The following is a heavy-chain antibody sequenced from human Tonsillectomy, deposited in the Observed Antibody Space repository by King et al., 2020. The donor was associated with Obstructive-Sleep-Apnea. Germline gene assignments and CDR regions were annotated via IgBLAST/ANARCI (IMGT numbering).Heavy chain of an antibody. J-gene: IGHJ4*02. Sequence: VQLQESGPGLVKPSGTLSLTCAVSGGSISSSNWWSWVRQPPGKGLEWIGEIYHSGSTNYNPSLKSRVTISVDKSKNPFSLKLSSVTAADTAVYYCARVSYIVVVTAKYYFDYWGQGTLVTVSS. CDR2: IYHSGST. CDR3: ARVSYIVVVTAKYYFDY. V-gene: IGHV4-4*02. CDR1: GGSISSSNW. D-gene: IGHD2-21*02.